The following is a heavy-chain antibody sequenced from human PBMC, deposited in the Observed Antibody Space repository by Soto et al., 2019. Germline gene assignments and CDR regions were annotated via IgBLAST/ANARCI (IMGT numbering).Heavy chain of an antibody. CDR3: ARGGRRFSAYDYGQ. D-gene: IGHD5-12*01. CDR2: ISSSSSYI. J-gene: IGHJ4*02. CDR1: GFTFSSYS. V-gene: IGHV3-21*01. Sequence: SLRLSCAASGFTFSSYSMNWVRQAPGKGLEWVSSISSSSSYIYYADSVKGRFTISRDTSKKQFSLKLSSVTAADTSVYYCARGGRRFSAYDYGQWGQGTQVTVSS.